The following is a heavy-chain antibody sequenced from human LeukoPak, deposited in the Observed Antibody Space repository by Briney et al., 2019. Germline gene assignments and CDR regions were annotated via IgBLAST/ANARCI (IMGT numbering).Heavy chain of an antibody. CDR2: IYTSGST. J-gene: IGHJ4*02. CDR1: GDSISSGSYY. CDR3: ARDEWGYYAFDY. V-gene: IGHV4-61*02. Sequence: PSQTLSLTCTVSGDSISSGSYYWSWIRQPAGKGLEWIGRIYTSGSTNYNPSLKSRVTMSVDTSKNQFSLKLSSVTAADTAVYYCARDEWGYYAFDYWGQGTLVTVSS. D-gene: IGHD2-15*01.